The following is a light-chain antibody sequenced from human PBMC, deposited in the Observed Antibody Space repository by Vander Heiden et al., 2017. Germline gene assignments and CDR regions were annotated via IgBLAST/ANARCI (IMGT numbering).Light chain of an antibody. CDR1: QGISSW. CDR3: QQEHTLSWT. V-gene: IGKV1-12*01. J-gene: IGKJ1*01. Sequence: SSVSASVGDRVTITCRASQGISSWLAWYQQKPGKAPKLLIYAASSWQTGFPSSCSASVSASDFTFSITSMQPEEFLIYQGQQEHTLSWTFGQGTKVEIK. CDR2: AAS.